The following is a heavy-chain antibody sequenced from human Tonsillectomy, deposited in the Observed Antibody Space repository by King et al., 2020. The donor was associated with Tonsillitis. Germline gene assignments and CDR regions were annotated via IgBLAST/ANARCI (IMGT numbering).Heavy chain of an antibody. V-gene: IGHV3-23*04. D-gene: IGHD2-15*01. CDR1: GFPFSTYA. CDR3: ARRVTALDY. J-gene: IGHJ4*02. Sequence: DVQLVESGGGLVQSGGSLRLSCAASGFPFSTYAMSWVRQAPGKGREWGSVISGSGGGTCYAESVTGRFPISGDNSKNTLYLQMTSLRAEDTAVYYCARRVTALDYWGQGTLVTVSS. CDR2: ISGSGGGT.